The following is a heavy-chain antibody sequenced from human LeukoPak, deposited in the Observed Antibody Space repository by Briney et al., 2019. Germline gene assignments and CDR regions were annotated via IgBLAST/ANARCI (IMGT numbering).Heavy chain of an antibody. J-gene: IGHJ6*02. CDR2: IYSGGST. V-gene: IGHV3-53*01. CDR1: GFTVSSNY. D-gene: IGHD3-16*01. Sequence: GGSLRLSCAASGFTVSSNYMSWVRQAPGKGLEWVSVIYSGGSTYYADSGKGRFTITRDNSKNTLYPQMNSLRAEDTAVYYCARGRGGLYGMDVWGQGTTVTVSS. CDR3: ARGRGGLYGMDV.